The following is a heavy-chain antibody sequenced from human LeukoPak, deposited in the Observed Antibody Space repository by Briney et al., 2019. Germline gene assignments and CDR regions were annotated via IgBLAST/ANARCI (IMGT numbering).Heavy chain of an antibody. V-gene: IGHV3-20*04. J-gene: IGHJ6*03. D-gene: IGHD6-19*01. CDR2: ISWNGESI. CDR3: ARGLRYSTGWYYMDV. CDR1: GFTFDDDG. Sequence: GGSLRLSCAASGFTFDDDGMTWVRQAPGKGLEWVATISWNGESIGYGDSVKGRFTISRDNSKNTLYLQMNSLRAEDTAVYYCARGLRYSTGWYYMDVWGKGTTVTISS.